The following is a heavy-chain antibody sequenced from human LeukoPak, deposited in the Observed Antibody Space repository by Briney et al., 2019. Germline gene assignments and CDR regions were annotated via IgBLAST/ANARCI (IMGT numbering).Heavy chain of an antibody. Sequence: GGSLRLSCAASGFTFSNYWMTWVRQAPGKGLEWVSAISGSGGSTYYADSVKGRFTISRDNSKNTLYLQMNSLRAEDTAVYYCAKANVVAAMADWFDPWGQGTLVTVSS. V-gene: IGHV3-23*01. CDR1: GFTFSNYW. D-gene: IGHD2-15*01. CDR3: AKANVVAAMADWFDP. J-gene: IGHJ5*02. CDR2: ISGSGGST.